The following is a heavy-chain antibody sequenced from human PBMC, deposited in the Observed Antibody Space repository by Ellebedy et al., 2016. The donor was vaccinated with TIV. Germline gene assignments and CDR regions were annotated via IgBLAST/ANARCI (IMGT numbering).Heavy chain of an antibody. D-gene: IGHD3-10*01. CDR3: ARLIMVRGVIKLRYNGMDV. J-gene: IGHJ6*02. Sequence: SETLSLTXAVYGGSFSGYYWSWIRQPPGKGLEWIGEINHSGSTNYNPSLKCRVTISVDTSKNQFSLKLSSVTAADTAVYYCARLIMVRGVIKLRYNGMDVWGQGTTVTVSS. V-gene: IGHV4-34*01. CDR2: INHSGST. CDR1: GGSFSGYY.